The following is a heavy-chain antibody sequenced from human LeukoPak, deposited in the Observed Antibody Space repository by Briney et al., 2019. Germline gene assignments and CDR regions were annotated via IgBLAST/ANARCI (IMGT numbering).Heavy chain of an antibody. V-gene: IGHV3-23*01. J-gene: IGHJ4*02. CDR1: GFIFRNKG. CDR3: AKTPTPYDFWSGFDY. D-gene: IGHD3-3*01. Sequence: GGSLRLSCETSGFIFRNKGMDWVRQAPGKGLEWVSAISGSGGSTYYADSVKGRFTISRDNSKNTLYLQMNSLRAEDTAVYYCAKTPTPYDFWSGFDYWGQGTLVTVSS. CDR2: ISGSGGST.